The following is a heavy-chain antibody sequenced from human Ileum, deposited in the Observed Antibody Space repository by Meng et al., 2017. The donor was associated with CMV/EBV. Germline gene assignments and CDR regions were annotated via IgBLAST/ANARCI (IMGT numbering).Heavy chain of an antibody. D-gene: IGHD6-6*01. V-gene: IGHV1-69*05. CDR3: ATYSSSYNWFDP. Sequence: SCKAAGGTFSSYAISWGRQAPGQGLEWMGGIIPIFGTANYAQKFQGRVTITTDESTSTAYMELSSLRSEDTAVYYCATYSSSYNWFDPWGQGTLVTVSS. CDR1: GGTFSSYA. J-gene: IGHJ5*02. CDR2: IIPIFGTA.